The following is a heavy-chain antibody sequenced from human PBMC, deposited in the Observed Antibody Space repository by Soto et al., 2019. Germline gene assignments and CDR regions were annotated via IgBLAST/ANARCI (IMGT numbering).Heavy chain of an antibody. CDR3: VKEGYYYDSSGYYYGWFDP. CDR1: GFTFSTYS. Sequence: GGSLRLSCAASGFTFSTYSMNWVRQAPGKGLEWVSYISSSSSTIFYTDSVKGRFTVSRDNAKNSLYLQMNSLRAEDTAVYYCVKEGYYYDSSGYYYGWFDPWGQGTLVTVSS. CDR2: ISSSSSTI. V-gene: IGHV3-48*01. D-gene: IGHD3-22*01. J-gene: IGHJ5*02.